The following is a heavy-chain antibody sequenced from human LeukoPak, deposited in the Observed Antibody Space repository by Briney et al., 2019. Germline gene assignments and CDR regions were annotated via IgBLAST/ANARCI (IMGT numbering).Heavy chain of an antibody. D-gene: IGHD6-19*01. J-gene: IGHJ6*02. CDR3: ARDQWLVRHYYGMDV. V-gene: IGHV1-18*01. Sequence: GASVKVSCKASGYTFTSYGISWVRQAPGQGLEWMGWISAYNGNTNYAQKLQGRVTMTTDTSTSTAYMELRSLRSDDTAVYYCARDQWLVRHYYGMDVWGQGTTVTVSS. CDR1: GYTFTSYG. CDR2: ISAYNGNT.